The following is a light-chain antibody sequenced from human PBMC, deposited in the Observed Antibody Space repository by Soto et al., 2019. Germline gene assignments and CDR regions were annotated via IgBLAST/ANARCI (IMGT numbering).Light chain of an antibody. Sequence: DIPMTQSPSSLSASLGDRVTITCRASQGIGNYLAWYQLQPGKVPKLLIYAASTLQSGVPSRFSGSGSGTDFTLTISSLQPEDVATYFGQKYNSDPRTFGQGTKVEI. CDR1: QGIGNY. CDR2: AAS. V-gene: IGKV1-27*01. J-gene: IGKJ1*01. CDR3: QKYNSDPRT.